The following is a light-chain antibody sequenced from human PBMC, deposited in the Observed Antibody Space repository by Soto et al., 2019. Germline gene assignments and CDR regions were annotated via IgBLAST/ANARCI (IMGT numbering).Light chain of an antibody. V-gene: IGLV2-14*03. J-gene: IGLJ2*01. Sequence: QSALTQPASVSGSPGQSITISCTGSSSDIGDYKYVSWYKHHPGKAPKLMIYDVSNRPSGVSNRFSGSKSGNTASLTISGLQAEDEADYYGSSYTSPNFVIFGGGTKLTVL. CDR3: SSYTSPNFVI. CDR1: SSDIGDYKY. CDR2: DVS.